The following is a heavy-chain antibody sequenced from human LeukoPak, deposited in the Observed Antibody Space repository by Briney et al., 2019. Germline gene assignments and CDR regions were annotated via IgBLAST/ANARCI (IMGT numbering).Heavy chain of an antibody. CDR2: IYYSGST. CDR3: ARDGDGYNFDY. J-gene: IGHJ4*02. D-gene: IGHD5-24*01. V-gene: IGHV4-39*02. CDR1: GGSISSSSYY. Sequence: SETVSLTCTVSGGSISSSSYYWGWIRQPPGKGLEWIGSIYYSGSTYYNPSLKSRVTISVDTSKNQFSLKLSSVTAADTAVYYCARDGDGYNFDYWGQGTLVTVSS.